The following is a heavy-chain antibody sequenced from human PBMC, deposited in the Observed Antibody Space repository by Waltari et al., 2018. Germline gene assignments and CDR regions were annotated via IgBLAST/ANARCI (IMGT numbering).Heavy chain of an antibody. CDR1: NGSISPYY. J-gene: IGHJ4*02. CDR3: AREVGFSGYDFAY. V-gene: IGHV4-59*01. D-gene: IGHD5-12*01. Sequence: QVQLQESGPGLVKPSETLSLTCTVSNGSISPYYWNLIRQSPGKGLEWIGYIFYNGNTNYSSSLKSRVTISLDTSKQQFSLKMISVSPADTAVYYCAREVGFSGYDFAYWGQGTLVTVSS. CDR2: IFYNGNT.